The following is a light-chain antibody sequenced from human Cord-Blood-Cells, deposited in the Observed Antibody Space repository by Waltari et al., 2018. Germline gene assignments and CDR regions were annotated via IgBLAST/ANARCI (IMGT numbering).Light chain of an antibody. CDR1: SSDVGGYNY. CDR3: SSYTSSSTVV. Sequence: QSALTQPASVSGSPGQSITISCTGTSSDVGGYNYVSWYQQHPGKAPKLMIYDVSNRPAGVSNRFSGSKSCNTASLAISGLQAEDEADYYCSSYTSSSTVVFGGGTKLTGL. CDR2: DVS. V-gene: IGLV2-14*01. J-gene: IGLJ2*01.